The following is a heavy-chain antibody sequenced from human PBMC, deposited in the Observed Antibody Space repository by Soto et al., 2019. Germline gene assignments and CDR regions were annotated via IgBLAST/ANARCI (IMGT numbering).Heavy chain of an antibody. Sequence: EVHLLESGGGLVQPGGSLRLSCAASGLTFSNYAMSWVRQAPGKGLEWVSAISGSGDVTPYADSVKGRFTISRDNSKTTLYLQMNSLRAEDTAVYFCASHNYYNSDRRSSPLDYWGPGTLVTVSS. CDR3: ASHNYYNSDRRSSPLDY. J-gene: IGHJ4*02. CDR1: GLTFSNYA. V-gene: IGHV3-23*01. CDR2: ISGSGDVT. D-gene: IGHD3-10*01.